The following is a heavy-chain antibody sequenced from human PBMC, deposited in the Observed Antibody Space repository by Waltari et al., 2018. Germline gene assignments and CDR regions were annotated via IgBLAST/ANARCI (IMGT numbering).Heavy chain of an antibody. D-gene: IGHD6-25*01. J-gene: IGHJ4*02. Sequence: QVQVVESGGGVVQPGRSLRLSCPASGLTFTNNAMHRFPQAPGKGLEWVAYIWYDGSNKYYGDSVKGLFTISRDNSKNTVSLQMNSLRVEDTAVYYCARDGQDGFNFDYWGQGTLVTVSS. CDR1: GLTFTNNA. CDR3: ARDGQDGFNFDY. V-gene: IGHV3-33*08. CDR2: IWYDGSNK.